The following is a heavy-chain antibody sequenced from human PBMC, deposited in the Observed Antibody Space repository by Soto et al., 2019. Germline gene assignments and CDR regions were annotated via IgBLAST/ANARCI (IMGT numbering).Heavy chain of an antibody. Sequence: SETLSLTCTVSGGSISSSSYYWGWIRQPPGKGLEWIGSIYYSGSTYYNPSLKSRVTISVDTSKNQFSLKLSSVTAADTAVYYCARHGWEDFWSGYYKFRPEYGMDVWGQGTTVTVSS. D-gene: IGHD3-3*01. CDR3: ARHGWEDFWSGYYKFRPEYGMDV. V-gene: IGHV4-39*01. CDR2: IYYSGST. CDR1: GGSISSSSYY. J-gene: IGHJ6*02.